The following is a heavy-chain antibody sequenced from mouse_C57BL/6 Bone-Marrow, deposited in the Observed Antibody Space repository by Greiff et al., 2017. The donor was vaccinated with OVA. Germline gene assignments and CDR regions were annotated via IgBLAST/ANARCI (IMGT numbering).Heavy chain of an antibody. CDR1: GYSFTGYY. CDR2: INPSTGGT. CDR3: ASLYYSNPYYFDY. V-gene: IGHV1-42*01. J-gene: IGHJ2*01. Sequence: EVQRVESGPELVKPGASVKISCKASGYSFTGYYMNWVKQSPEKSLEWIGEINPSTGGTTYNQKFKAKATLTVDKSSSTAYMQLKSLTSEDSAVYYCASLYYSNPYYFDYWGQGTTLTVSS. D-gene: IGHD2-5*01.